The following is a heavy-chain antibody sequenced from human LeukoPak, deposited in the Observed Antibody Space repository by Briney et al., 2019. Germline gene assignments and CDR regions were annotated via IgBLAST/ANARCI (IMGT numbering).Heavy chain of an antibody. CDR1: GFTFSSYW. CDR3: AKGALGWLQSPFDY. V-gene: IGHV3-7*03. J-gene: IGHJ4*02. D-gene: IGHD5-24*01. CDR2: IKQDGSEK. Sequence: GGSLRLSCAASGFTFSSYWMSWVRQAPGKGLEWVANIKQDGSEKYYVDSVKGRFTISRDNSKNSLYLQMNSLRAEDTALYYCAKGALGWLQSPFDYWGQGTLVTVSS.